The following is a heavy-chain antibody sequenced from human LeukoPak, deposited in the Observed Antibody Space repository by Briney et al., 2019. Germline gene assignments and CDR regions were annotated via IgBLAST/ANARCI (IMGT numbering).Heavy chain of an antibody. CDR3: ARDLVFDP. V-gene: IGHV4-59*11. Sequence: SETLSLTCAVYGGSFSSHYWNWIRQPPGKGPEWIGYIYYTGSTNYNPSLKSRVTISVDTSKNYFSLRLSSVTAADTAVYYCARDLVFDPWGQGTMVTVSS. CDR1: GGSFSSHY. CDR2: IYYTGST. J-gene: IGHJ5*02.